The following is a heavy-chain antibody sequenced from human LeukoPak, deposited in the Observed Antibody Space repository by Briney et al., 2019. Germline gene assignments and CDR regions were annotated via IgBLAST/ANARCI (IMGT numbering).Heavy chain of an antibody. V-gene: IGHV4-59*12. CDR3: ARVGSGWYLAGFQH. J-gene: IGHJ1*01. Sequence: SETLSLTCTVSGGSISSYYWSWIRQPPGKGLEWIGYIYYSGSTYYNPSLKSRVTISVDTSKNQFSLKLSSVTAADTAVYYCARVGSGWYLAGFQHWGQGTLVTVSS. D-gene: IGHD6-19*01. CDR2: IYYSGST. CDR1: GGSISSYY.